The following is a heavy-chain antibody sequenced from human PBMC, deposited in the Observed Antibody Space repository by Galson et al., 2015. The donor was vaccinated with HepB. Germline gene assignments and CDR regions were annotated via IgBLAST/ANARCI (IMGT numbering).Heavy chain of an antibody. D-gene: IGHD6-13*01. J-gene: IGHJ6*02. CDR2: IRYDGSNK. V-gene: IGHV3-30*02. CDR1: GFTFSSYG. Sequence: SLRLSCAASGFTFSSYGMHWVRQAPGKGLEWVAFIRYDGSNKYYADSVKGRFTISRDNSKNTLYLQMNSLRAEDTAVYYCAKDRVAGYSSSWYENYYYGMDVWGQGTTVTVSS. CDR3: AKDRVAGYSSSWYENYYYGMDV.